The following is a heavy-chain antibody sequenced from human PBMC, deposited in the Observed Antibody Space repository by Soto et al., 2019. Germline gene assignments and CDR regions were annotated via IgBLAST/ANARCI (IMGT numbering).Heavy chain of an antibody. V-gene: IGHV4-39*01. J-gene: IGHJ5*02. CDR2: IFYSGST. CDR1: GGSISTSRSY. D-gene: IGHD2-21*01. Sequence: SSETLSLTCNVPGGSISTSRSYWAWIRQPPGKGLEWLANIFYSGSTYYNPSLASRVTVSVDTSKNEFSLKLRSVTAADTAVYYCARQPTTGDTDLWFDPWGQGTLVTVSS. CDR3: ARQPTTGDTDLWFDP.